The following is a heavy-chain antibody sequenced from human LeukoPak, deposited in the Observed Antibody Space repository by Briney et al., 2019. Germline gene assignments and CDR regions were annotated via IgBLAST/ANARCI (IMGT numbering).Heavy chain of an antibody. CDR2: ISDSGDST. V-gene: IGHV3-23*01. CDR1: GFTFSNFA. J-gene: IGHJ3*02. D-gene: IGHD4-17*01. Sequence: PGGTLRLSCAASGFTFSNFAISWVRQAPGKGLEWVSGISDSGDSTYYADSVKGRFTISRDNSKNTLYLQMNSLRAEDTAVYYCAKSPVTTTPAGGAFDIWGQGTMVTVSS. CDR3: AKSPVTTTPAGGAFDI.